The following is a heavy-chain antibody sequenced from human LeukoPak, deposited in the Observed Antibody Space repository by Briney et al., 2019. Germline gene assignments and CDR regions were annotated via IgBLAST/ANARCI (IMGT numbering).Heavy chain of an antibody. CDR2: ISSSSSTI. V-gene: IGHV3-48*02. CDR3: ASDLRSSGWYGPGG. D-gene: IGHD6-19*01. Sequence: GGSLRLSCAASGFTFSSYSMNWVRQAPGKGLEGVSYISSSSSTIYYADSVKGRFTISRDNAKNSLYLQMNSLRDEDTAVYYCASDLRSSGWYGPGGWGQGTLVTVSS. CDR1: GFTFSSYS. J-gene: IGHJ4*02.